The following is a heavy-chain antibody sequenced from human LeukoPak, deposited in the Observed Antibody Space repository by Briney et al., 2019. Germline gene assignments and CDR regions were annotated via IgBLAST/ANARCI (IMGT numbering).Heavy chain of an antibody. Sequence: ASVKVSCKASGGTFSSYAISWVRQAPGQGLEWMGGIIPIFGTANYAQKFQGRVTITADESTSTAYMELSSLRSEDTAVYYCARASYYDILTGYYQAHAFDIWGQGTMVTVSS. CDR1: GGTFSSYA. CDR3: ARASYYDILTGYYQAHAFDI. J-gene: IGHJ3*02. V-gene: IGHV1-69*13. CDR2: IIPIFGTA. D-gene: IGHD3-9*01.